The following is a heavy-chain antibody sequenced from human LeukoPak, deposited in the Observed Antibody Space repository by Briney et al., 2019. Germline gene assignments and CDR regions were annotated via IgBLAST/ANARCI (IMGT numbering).Heavy chain of an antibody. CDR2: IFYSGTT. Sequence: PSETLSLTCTVSGGSISSYYWSWIRQPPGKGLEWIGFIFYSGTTNYNPSLKSRVTISVDTSKNQFSLKLSSVTAADTAVYYCATRYYGDSSWFDPWGQGTLVTVSS. J-gene: IGHJ5*02. D-gene: IGHD4-17*01. CDR3: ATRYYGDSSWFDP. V-gene: IGHV4-59*12. CDR1: GGSISSYY.